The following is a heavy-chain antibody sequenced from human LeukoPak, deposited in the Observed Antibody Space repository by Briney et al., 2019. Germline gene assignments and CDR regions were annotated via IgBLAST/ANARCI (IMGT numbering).Heavy chain of an antibody. J-gene: IGHJ3*02. CDR1: GGTFSSYA. D-gene: IGHD2-2*01. CDR3: ARGDDGPEYQLLLDAFDI. V-gene: IGHV1-69*01. Sequence: SVKVSCKASGGTFSSYAISCVRDGPGEGLEWMGGIFPLFGTANYAQKFQGRVKITADESTGAAYMELISLRSEDTAVYYCARGDDGPEYQLLLDAFDIWGQGTMVTVSS. CDR2: IFPLFGTA.